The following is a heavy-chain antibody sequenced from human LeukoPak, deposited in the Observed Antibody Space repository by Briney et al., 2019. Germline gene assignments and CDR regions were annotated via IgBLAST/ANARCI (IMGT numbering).Heavy chain of an antibody. CDR3: ARDQPYGSGTTGFDY. V-gene: IGHV1-3*01. D-gene: IGHD3-10*01. Sequence: GASVKVSCKASGYTFTSYAMHWVRQAPGQRLEWMGWINAGNGNTKYSQEFQGRVTMTTDTSTSTAYMELRSLRSDDTAVYYCARDQPYGSGTTGFDYWGQGTRVTISS. J-gene: IGHJ4*02. CDR2: INAGNGNT. CDR1: GYTFTSYA.